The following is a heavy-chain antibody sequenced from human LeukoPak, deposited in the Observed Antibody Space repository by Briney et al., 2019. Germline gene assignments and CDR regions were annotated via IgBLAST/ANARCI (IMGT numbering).Heavy chain of an antibody. Sequence: TGASLRLSCAASGFTFKSYGMSWVRQAPGKGLEWVSVISGSGGSTYYADSVKGRFTISRDNSKNRLYLQMNSLRAEDTAVYYCARERAGIWDSFDYWGQGTLVTVSS. CDR2: ISGSGGST. D-gene: IGHD3-10*01. CDR3: ARERAGIWDSFDY. CDR1: GFTFKSYG. V-gene: IGHV3-23*01. J-gene: IGHJ4*02.